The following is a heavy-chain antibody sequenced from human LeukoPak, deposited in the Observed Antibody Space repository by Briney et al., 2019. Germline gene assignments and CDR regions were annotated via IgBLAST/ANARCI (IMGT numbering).Heavy chain of an antibody. CDR3: ARDPYGDYPYFDY. CDR2: IYHSGST. V-gene: IGHV4-38-2*02. J-gene: IGHJ4*02. CDR1: HYSITSGYY. Sequence: SETLSLTCSVSHYSITSGYYWGWIRQPPGKGLEWIGNIYHSGSTFYNPSLKSRVTISVDTSKNQFSLKLSSVTAADTAVYYCARDPYGDYPYFDYWGQGTLVTVSS. D-gene: IGHD4-17*01.